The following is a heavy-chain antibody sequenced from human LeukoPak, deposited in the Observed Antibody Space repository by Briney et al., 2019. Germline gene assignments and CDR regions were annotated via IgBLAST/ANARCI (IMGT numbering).Heavy chain of an antibody. V-gene: IGHV3-23*01. CDR2: ISGSGGGT. D-gene: IGHD3-16*01. J-gene: IGHJ4*02. CDR1: GFTFSSYA. Sequence: GGSLRLSCAASGFTFSSYAMSWVRQAPGKGLEWVSAISGSGGGTYYADSVKGRFTISRDNSKNTLYLQMNSLRAEDTAVYYCAKANIMITFGGFDYWGQGTLVTVSS. CDR3: AKANIMITFGGFDY.